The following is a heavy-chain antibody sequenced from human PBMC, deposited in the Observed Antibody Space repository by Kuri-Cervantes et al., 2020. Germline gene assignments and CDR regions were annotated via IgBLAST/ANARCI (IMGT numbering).Heavy chain of an antibody. CDR2: ISWNSGSI. Sequence: SLKISCATSGFSFSSYAMYWVRQAPGKGLEWVSGISWNSGSIGYADSVKGRFTISRDNAKKSLYLQMNSLRAEDTAVYYCARDWSHAPFDYWGQGTLVAVSS. D-gene: IGHD3-3*01. V-gene: IGHV3-9*01. CDR1: GFSFSSYA. J-gene: IGHJ4*02. CDR3: ARDWSHAPFDY.